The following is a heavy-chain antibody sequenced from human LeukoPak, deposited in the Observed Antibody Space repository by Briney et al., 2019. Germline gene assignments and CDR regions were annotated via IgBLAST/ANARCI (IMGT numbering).Heavy chain of an antibody. J-gene: IGHJ4*02. Sequence: SETLSLTCTVSGYSISSGYYWGWIQQPPGKGLEWIGSMFHSGSIHYNPSLKSRVTISVDTPKNQFSLKLSSVTATDTAVYYCARGFCSSTSCWGSFDYWGQGTLVTVSS. CDR3: ARGFCSSTSCWGSFDY. V-gene: IGHV4-38-2*02. CDR1: GYSISSGYY. D-gene: IGHD2-2*01. CDR2: MFHSGSI.